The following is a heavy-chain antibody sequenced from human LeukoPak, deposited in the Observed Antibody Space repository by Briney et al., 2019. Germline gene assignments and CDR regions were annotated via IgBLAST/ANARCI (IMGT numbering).Heavy chain of an antibody. CDR3: ARYYYGSGSYHTFDY. Sequence: GGSLRLSCAASGFTFSGSAMHWVRQASGKGLEWVGRIRSNANSYATAYAASVKGRFTISRDDSKNTAYLQMNSLKTEDTAVYYCARYYYGSGSYHTFDYWGQGTLVTVSS. V-gene: IGHV3-73*01. J-gene: IGHJ4*02. CDR1: GFTFSGSA. CDR2: IRSNANSYAT. D-gene: IGHD3-10*01.